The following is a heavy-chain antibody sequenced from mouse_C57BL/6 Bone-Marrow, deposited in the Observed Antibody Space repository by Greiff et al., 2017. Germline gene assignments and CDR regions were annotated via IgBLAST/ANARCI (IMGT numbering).Heavy chain of an antibody. J-gene: IGHJ2*01. CDR3: ARWDYYDYVRDY. CDR1: GYTFTSYW. CDR2: IDPASSYT. D-gene: IGHD2-4*01. Sequence: VQLQQPGAELVKPGASVKLSCKASGYTFTSYWMQWVKQRPGQGLEWIGEIDPASSYTNYNQKFKGKATLTVDTSSSTAYMQLSSLTSEDSAVYYCARWDYYDYVRDYGGKDPKLPVSS. V-gene: IGHV1-50*01.